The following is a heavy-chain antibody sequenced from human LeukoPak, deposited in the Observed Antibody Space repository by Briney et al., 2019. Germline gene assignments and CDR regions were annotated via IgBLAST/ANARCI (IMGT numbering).Heavy chain of an antibody. D-gene: IGHD2-2*01. CDR2: ISSSSGTI. J-gene: IGHJ4*02. V-gene: IGHV3-48*02. CDR1: GFTFRTYS. CDR3: ARGVTI. Sequence: GGSLGLSCAASGFTFRTYSMNWVRQAPGKGLEWISYISSSSGTIYYADSVKGRFTISRDDAKNSLYLQMNSLRDEDTAIYYCARGVTIWGQGTLVTVSS.